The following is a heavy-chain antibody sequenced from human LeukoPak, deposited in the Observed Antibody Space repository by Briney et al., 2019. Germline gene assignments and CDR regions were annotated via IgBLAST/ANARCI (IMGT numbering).Heavy chain of an antibody. CDR3: ARERDDYGDWDY. Sequence: GGSLRLSCAASGFTFSSYGMHWVRQAPGKGLEWVAVISYDGSNKYYADSVKGRFTISRDNAKNSLYLQMNSLRAEDTALYYCARERDDYGDWDYWGQGTLVTVSS. J-gene: IGHJ4*02. CDR1: GFTFSSYG. V-gene: IGHV3-30*03. D-gene: IGHD4-17*01. CDR2: ISYDGSNK.